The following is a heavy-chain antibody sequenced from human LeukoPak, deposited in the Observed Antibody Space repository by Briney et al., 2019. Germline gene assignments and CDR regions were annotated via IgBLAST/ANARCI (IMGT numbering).Heavy chain of an antibody. Sequence: SVKVSCKASGGTFSSYAISWVRQAPGQGLEWMGGIIPIFGTANYAQKFQGRVTITADESTRTAYMGLSSLRSEDTAVYYCARGQGTLGATDYNFDYWGQGTLVTVSS. D-gene: IGHD1-26*01. CDR2: IIPIFGTA. J-gene: IGHJ4*02. CDR3: ARGQGTLGATDYNFDY. V-gene: IGHV1-69*13. CDR1: GGTFSSYA.